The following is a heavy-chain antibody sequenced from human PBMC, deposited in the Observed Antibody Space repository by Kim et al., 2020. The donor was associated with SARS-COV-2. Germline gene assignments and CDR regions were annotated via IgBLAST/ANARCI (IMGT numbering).Heavy chain of an antibody. J-gene: IGHJ4*02. CDR1: GGSISNYY. V-gene: IGHV4-59*01. D-gene: IGHD3-22*01. CDR3: ARVGRGDDTSGYPDY. CDR2: INYSGST. Sequence: SETLSLTCTVSGGSISNYYWSWIRQPPGKGLEWIAYINYSGSTNYNPSLKSRVTISVDTSKNQFSLKLSSVTAADTAVYYCARVGRGDDTSGYPDYWGQG.